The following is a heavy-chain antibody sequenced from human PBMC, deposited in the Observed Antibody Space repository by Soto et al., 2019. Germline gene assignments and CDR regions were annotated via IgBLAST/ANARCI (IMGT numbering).Heavy chain of an antibody. Sequence: GESLKISCKASGYKFTTFWLNWVRQTPGKGLEWLGRIDPTDSFTNYSPPFEGHVTISVDRSISTAYLQWNSLQASDTAIYYCARPASGGSRDAFDVWGQGATVTVSS. D-gene: IGHD2-15*01. V-gene: IGHV5-10-1*01. CDR3: ARPASGGSRDAFDV. CDR1: GYKFTTFW. J-gene: IGHJ3*01. CDR2: IDPTDSFT.